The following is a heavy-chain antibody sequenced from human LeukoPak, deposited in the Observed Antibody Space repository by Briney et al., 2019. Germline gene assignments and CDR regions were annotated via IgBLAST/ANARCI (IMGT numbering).Heavy chain of an antibody. D-gene: IGHD3-10*01. CDR2: IFNTGNT. CDR3: ASRPGDTPWYGVFYY. V-gene: IGHV4-59*11. Sequence: NASETLSLTCSVSGGSINSHYWSWIRQPPGKRLEWIGYIFNTGNTDYNPSLASRVTMSVNTSRAQFFLAQSPVNGADTAIYYCASRPGDTPWYGVFYYWSQGTLVTVSP. J-gene: IGHJ4*02. CDR1: GGSINSHY.